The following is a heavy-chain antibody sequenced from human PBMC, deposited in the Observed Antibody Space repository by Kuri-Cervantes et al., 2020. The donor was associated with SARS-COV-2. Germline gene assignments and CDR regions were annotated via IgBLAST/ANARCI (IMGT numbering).Heavy chain of an antibody. V-gene: IGHV3-23*01. Sequence: GESLKISCAASGFTFSSYAMSWVRQAPGKGLEWVSVISASGASTYYADSVEGRFTISRDNSKNTLYLQMNSLRAEDTAVYYCAKDRLTVAGWGLPDPLYYFDYWGRGALVTVSS. CDR3: AKDRLTVAGWGLPDPLYYFDY. CDR1: GFTFSSYA. CDR2: ISASGAST. D-gene: IGHD6-19*01. J-gene: IGHJ4*02.